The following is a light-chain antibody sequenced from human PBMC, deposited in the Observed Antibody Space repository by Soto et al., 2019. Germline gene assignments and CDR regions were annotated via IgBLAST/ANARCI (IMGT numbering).Light chain of an antibody. Sequence: QSALTQPASGSGSPGQSITISCTGTSSDVGGYNYVSWYQQHPGKAPKLMIYEVSNRPSGVSNRFSGSKSANTASLTISGLQAEDEAHYYCNSYTSSTTLVFGGGSKVTVL. CDR3: NSYTSSTTLV. CDR2: EVS. J-gene: IGLJ2*01. V-gene: IGLV2-14*01. CDR1: SSDVGGYNY.